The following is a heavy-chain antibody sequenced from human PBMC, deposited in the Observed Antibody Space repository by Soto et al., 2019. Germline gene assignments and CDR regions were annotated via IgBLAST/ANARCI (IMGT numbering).Heavy chain of an antibody. J-gene: IGHJ5*02. Sequence: QVQVMESGGGVVQPGRSLRISCAASGFTLSNSGIHWVRQAPGKGLEWVAAVCFHGSGEYYADSVKGRFTISSDSSKNMVYLQMNSLRADDPAVYHCVKGPDNWDDSNWFDPWGQGILVTVSS. CDR3: VKGPDNWDDSNWFDP. D-gene: IGHD3-16*01. CDR2: VCFHGSGE. V-gene: IGHV3-30*18. CDR1: GFTLSNSG.